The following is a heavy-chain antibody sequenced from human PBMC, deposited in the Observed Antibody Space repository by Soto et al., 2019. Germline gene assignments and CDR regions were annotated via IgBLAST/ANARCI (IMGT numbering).Heavy chain of an antibody. V-gene: IGHV3-11*06. CDR3: ARNVGGARAFDI. CDR1: GFSFSDDY. Sequence: GGSLRLSCAAPGFSFSDDYMSWIRQAPGKGLEWVSYISSGSDYTIYADSVKGRFTISRDNAKDSLYLQMNSLRGEDTAVYYCARNVGGARAFDIWGQGTMVTVSS. CDR2: ISSGSDYT. J-gene: IGHJ3*02. D-gene: IGHD2-21*01.